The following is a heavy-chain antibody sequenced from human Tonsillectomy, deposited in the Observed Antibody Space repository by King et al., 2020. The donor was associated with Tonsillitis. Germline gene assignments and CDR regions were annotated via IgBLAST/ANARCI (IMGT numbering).Heavy chain of an antibody. V-gene: IGHV3-23*04. CDR3: AKDPQQGDFWSGSLDY. J-gene: IGHJ4*02. D-gene: IGHD3-3*01. CDR2: ISGSGGST. Sequence: VQLVESGGGLVQTGGSLRLSCAASGFTFSNYAMSWVRQAPGKGLEWVSAISGSGGSTYYADSVEGRFTISRDNSKNTLYLQMNSLRAEDTAVYYCAKDPQQGDFWSGSLDYWGQGTLVTVSS. CDR1: GFTFSNYA.